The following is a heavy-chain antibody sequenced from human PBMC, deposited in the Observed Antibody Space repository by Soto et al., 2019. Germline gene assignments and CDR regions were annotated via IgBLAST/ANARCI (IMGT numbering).Heavy chain of an antibody. CDR2: ISKSGDST. J-gene: IGHJ4*02. CDR3: AKGSFGFDY. V-gene: IGHV3-23*01. CDR1: GVTFTSYA. D-gene: IGHD3-10*01. Sequence: EVQLLESGGGLVQPGGSLRLSCAASGVTFTSYAMTWVRQVPGEGLQWVSSISKSGDSTYYADSVKGRFTTSRDNSKNPLYLQMNSLRAEDTAIYYCAKGSFGFDYWGQGTLVTVSS.